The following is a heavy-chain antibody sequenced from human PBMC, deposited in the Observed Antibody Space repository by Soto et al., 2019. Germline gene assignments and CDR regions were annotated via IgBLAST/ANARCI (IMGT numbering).Heavy chain of an antibody. Sequence: GSLRLSCAASGFTFSSYAMSWVRQAPGKGLXWXGXXXPXGXTXYXXXXRSRVTISLDTSKNQLSLKLTSLTAADTAVYYCARGRDAYKLGNVWGHGTTVTVSS. D-gene: IGHD1-1*01. CDR1: GFTFSSYA. CDR2: XXPXGXT. V-gene: IGHV4-34*01. CDR3: ARGRDAYKLGNV. J-gene: IGHJ6*02.